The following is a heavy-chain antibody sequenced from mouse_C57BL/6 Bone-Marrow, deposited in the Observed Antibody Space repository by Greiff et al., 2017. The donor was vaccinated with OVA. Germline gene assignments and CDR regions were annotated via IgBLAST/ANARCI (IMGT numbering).Heavy chain of an antibody. CDR2: IVPETGGT. D-gene: IGHD2-5*01. V-gene: IGHV1-15*01. J-gene: IGHJ2*01. CDR3: TRSYSNYGDFDY. Sequence: QVQLKESGAELVRPGASVTLSCKASGYTFTDYELHWVKQTPVHGLEWIGAIVPETGGTAYNQKFKGKAILTADNSSSTAYMELRSLTSEDSAVYYCTRSYSNYGDFDYWGQGTTLTVSS. CDR1: GYTFTDYE.